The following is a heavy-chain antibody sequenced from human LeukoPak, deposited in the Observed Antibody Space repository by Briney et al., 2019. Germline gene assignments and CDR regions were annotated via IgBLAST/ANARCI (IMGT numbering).Heavy chain of an antibody. Sequence: PSETLSLTCTVSGGSISSSSYYWGWIRQPPGKWLEWIGSIYYSGSTYYNPSLKSRVTISVDTSKNQFSLKLSSVTAADTAVYYCARHLTKVYDSSGYEDYWGQGTLVTVSS. CDR2: IYYSGST. V-gene: IGHV4-39*01. D-gene: IGHD3-22*01. CDR3: ARHLTKVYDSSGYEDY. CDR1: GGSISSSSYY. J-gene: IGHJ4*02.